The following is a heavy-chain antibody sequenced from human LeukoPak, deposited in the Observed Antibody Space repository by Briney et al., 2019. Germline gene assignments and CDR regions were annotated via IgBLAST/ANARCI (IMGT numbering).Heavy chain of an antibody. CDR3: ARPLGRGAKSPLDY. Sequence: ATVTVSCKSSGYTFTSYAIHWVRQAPGQRLEWMGWINAGNTNTKYSQKFQDRVTITSDTAARTAYMELRSLRSDDTAVYYCARPLGRGAKSPLDYWGQGTLVTVSS. V-gene: IGHV1-3*01. CDR1: GYTFTSYA. CDR2: INAGNTNT. D-gene: IGHD1-26*01. J-gene: IGHJ4*02.